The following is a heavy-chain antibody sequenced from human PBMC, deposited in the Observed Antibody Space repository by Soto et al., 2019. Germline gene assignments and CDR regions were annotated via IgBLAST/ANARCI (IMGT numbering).Heavy chain of an antibody. J-gene: IGHJ6*02. Sequence: GGSLRLSCAASGFSLSGYSMHWVRQAPGKGLDWVAVIQHDASTIYYADSVKGRFTISRDNSKNTLYLHMNDLTAEDTALYYCVKVGGGCSYGNGLDDWGQGTTVTVSS. CDR3: VKVGGGCSYGNGLDD. D-gene: IGHD5-18*01. V-gene: IGHV3-30-3*01. CDR2: IQHDASTI. CDR1: GFSLSGYS.